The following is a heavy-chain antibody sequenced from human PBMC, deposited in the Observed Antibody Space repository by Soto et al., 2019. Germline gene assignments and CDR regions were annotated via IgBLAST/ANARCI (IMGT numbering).Heavy chain of an antibody. CDR1: GFTFSSYG. D-gene: IGHD6-19*01. CDR3: GAGTVY. Sequence: VGSLRLSCAASGFTFSSYGMHWVRQAPGKGLEGVAFISLDGSSKLYTDSVKGRFTISRDNSKNTLYLQIDSLRAADTAVYYCGAGTVYWGQGTRVTVSS. CDR2: ISLDGSSK. J-gene: IGHJ4*02. V-gene: IGHV3-30*03.